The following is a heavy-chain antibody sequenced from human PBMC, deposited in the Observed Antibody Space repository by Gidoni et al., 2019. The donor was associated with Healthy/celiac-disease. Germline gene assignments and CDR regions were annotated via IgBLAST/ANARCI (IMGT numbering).Heavy chain of an antibody. Sequence: EVQLVESGGGLVQPGGSLRLSCAASGFTVRSNYMSWVRQAPGKGLEWVSVIYSGSSTYYADSVKGRFTISRDNYKNTLYRQMNSLRAEDTAVYYCARGGRDIWTGYDYWGQGTLVTVSS. CDR2: IYSGSST. V-gene: IGHV3-66*01. CDR1: GFTVRSNY. D-gene: IGHD3-9*01. J-gene: IGHJ4*02. CDR3: ARGGRDIWTGYDY.